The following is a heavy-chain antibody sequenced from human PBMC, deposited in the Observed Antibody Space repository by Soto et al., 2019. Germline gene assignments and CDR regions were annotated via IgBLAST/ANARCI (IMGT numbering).Heavy chain of an antibody. J-gene: IGHJ4*02. Sequence: LSEALSVTCTVSGGSISRGDYYWNWIRQPPGKGLEWIGYIYYSGSTYYNPSLKSRVTISVDTSKNQFSLKLSSVTAADTAVYYCARDSYDSSGSSGYSFDYWGQGTRVT. D-gene: IGHD3-22*01. CDR3: ARDSYDSSGSSGYSFDY. CDR1: GGSISRGDYY. CDR2: IYYSGST. V-gene: IGHV4-30-4*01.